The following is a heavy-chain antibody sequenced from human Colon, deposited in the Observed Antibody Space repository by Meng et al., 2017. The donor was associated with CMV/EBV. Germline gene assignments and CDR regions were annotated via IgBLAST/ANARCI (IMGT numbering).Heavy chain of an antibody. CDR3: VRGGTDIVLVPPAIPFDY. CDR1: GFPFSIYW. D-gene: IGHD2-2*01. Sequence: GGSLRLSCAASGFPFSIYWMNWVRQAPGKGLEWVANIKQDGSERNYVDSVKGRFIISRDNAQNSLYLQMNSLRVEDTAVNFCVRGGTDIVLVPPAIPFDYWGQGTLVTVSS. CDR2: IKQDGSER. V-gene: IGHV3-7*01. J-gene: IGHJ4*02.